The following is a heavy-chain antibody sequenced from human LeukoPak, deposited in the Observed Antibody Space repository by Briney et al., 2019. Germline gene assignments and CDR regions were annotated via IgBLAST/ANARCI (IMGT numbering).Heavy chain of an antibody. CDR3: ARAPPGDYYGSGSYAFDI. CDR1: GYSFTNYW. D-gene: IGHD3-10*01. CDR2: IYPGDSHI. V-gene: IGHV5-51*01. Sequence: HGESLKISYKGSGYSFTNYWIGWVRQMPGKGLEWMGMIYPGDSHIKYSPSFQGQVTISADKSINTAYLQWSSLKASDTAMYYCARAPPGDYYGSGSYAFDIWGQGTMVTVSS. J-gene: IGHJ3*02.